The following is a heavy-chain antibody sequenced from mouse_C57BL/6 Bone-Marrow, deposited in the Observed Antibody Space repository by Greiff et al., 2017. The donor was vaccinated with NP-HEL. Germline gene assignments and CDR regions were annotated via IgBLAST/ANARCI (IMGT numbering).Heavy chain of an antibody. J-gene: IGHJ2*01. V-gene: IGHV1-64*01. CDR1: GYTFTSYW. CDR2: IHPNSGST. D-gene: IGHD2-10*01. CDR3: ARFPYYGNYFDY. Sequence: VQLQQPGAELVKPGASVKLSCKASGYTFTSYWMHWVKQRPGQGLEWIGMIHPNSGSTNYNEKFKSKATLTVDKSSSTAYMQLSSLTSEDSAVYYCARFPYYGNYFDYWGQGTTLTVSS.